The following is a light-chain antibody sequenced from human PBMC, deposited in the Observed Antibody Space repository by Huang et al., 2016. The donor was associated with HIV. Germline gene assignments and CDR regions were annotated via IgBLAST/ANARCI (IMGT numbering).Light chain of an antibody. J-gene: IGKJ2*01. Sequence: DIQMTQSPSFMSASVGDRVTITCRASQAISYYLAWYQQKPGKTPKLLISGASTLESGVPSRFRGGGSGTDFRLTLSSLQPEDVATYYCQQYSIPPYAFGQGTKL. CDR1: QAISYY. V-gene: IGKV1-27*01. CDR3: QQYSIPPYA. CDR2: GAS.